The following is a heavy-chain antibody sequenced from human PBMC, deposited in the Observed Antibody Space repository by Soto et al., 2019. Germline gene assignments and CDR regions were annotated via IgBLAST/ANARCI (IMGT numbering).Heavy chain of an antibody. V-gene: IGHV3-30*18. J-gene: IGHJ4*02. CDR2: ISYDGSNK. CDR1: GFTSSSYG. Sequence: GGSLRLSCAASGFTSSSYGMHWVRRLPGKGLKWVAVISYDGSNKYYADSVKGRFTISRDNSKNTLYLQMNSLRAEDTAVYYCAKDSVDTITMVRDPFTTKNCFDYWGQGTLVTVSS. D-gene: IGHD3-10*01. CDR3: AKDSVDTITMVRDPFTTKNCFDY.